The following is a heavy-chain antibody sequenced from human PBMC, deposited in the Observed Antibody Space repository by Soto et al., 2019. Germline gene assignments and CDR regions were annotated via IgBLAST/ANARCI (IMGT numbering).Heavy chain of an antibody. CDR1: GSISRSFT. D-gene: IGHD6-13*01. J-gene: IGHJ5*01. V-gene: IGHV3-21*01. Sequence: PGGSLRLSCSASGSISRSFTMNWVRQAPGKGLEWVSTISSNSAYIYYTDALRGCFTISRDNAKNSLHLQMNSLRGEDTAVYYCTRDASRDSSARGWFDPWGPGTLVTVSS. CDR2: ISSNSAYI. CDR3: TRDASRDSSARGWFDP.